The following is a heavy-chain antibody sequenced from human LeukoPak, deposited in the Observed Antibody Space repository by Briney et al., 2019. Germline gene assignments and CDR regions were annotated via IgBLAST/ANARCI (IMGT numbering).Heavy chain of an antibody. V-gene: IGHV4-34*01. D-gene: IGHD6-13*01. CDR2: INHSGST. CDR1: GGSFSGYY. CDR3: AXXXKGEAAAGTYWFDP. Sequence: SETLSLTCAVYGGSFSGYYWSWIRQPPGKGLEWIGEINHSGSTNYNPSLKSRVTISVDTSKNQFSLKLSSVTAADTAVYYCAXXXKGEAAAGTYWFDPWGQGTLVTVSS. J-gene: IGHJ5*02.